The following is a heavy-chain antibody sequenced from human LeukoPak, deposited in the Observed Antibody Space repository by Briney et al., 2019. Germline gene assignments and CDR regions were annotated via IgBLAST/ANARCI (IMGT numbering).Heavy chain of an antibody. CDR2: INPNGDRT. V-gene: IGHV1-46*01. CDR1: ENTFTNYY. J-gene: IGHJ3*01. D-gene: IGHD4-23*01. CDR3: ARDMSTRVTPISYAFDV. Sequence: ASVKVSCKASENTFTNYYMHWVRQAPGQGLEWLGIINPNGDRTNYAQTFQGRVTMTRDTSTTTVYMELSSLRSEDTAVYYCARDMSTRVTPISYAFDVWGQGIMVTVSS.